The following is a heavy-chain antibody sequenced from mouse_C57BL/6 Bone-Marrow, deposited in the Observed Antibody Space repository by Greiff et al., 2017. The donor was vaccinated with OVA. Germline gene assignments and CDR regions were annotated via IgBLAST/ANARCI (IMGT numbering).Heavy chain of an antibody. CDR2: INNSSGYT. J-gene: IGHJ2*01. V-gene: IGHV1-7*01. CDR1: GYTFTNYW. D-gene: IGHD1-2*01. CDR3: ASERVLRRFDY. Sequence: QVQLQQSGAELAKPGASVKLSCKASGYTFTNYWMHWVKQRPGKGLEWIGYINNSSGYTKYKQKFKDKATLTADKASSTAYMQLRSLTYEDSAVYYCASERVLRRFDYWGQGTTLTVSS.